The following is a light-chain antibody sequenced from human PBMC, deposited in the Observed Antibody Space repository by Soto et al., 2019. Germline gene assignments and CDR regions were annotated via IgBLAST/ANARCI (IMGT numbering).Light chain of an antibody. Sequence: EIVLTQSPGTLSLSPGERATLSCRSSHSVSSNYLAWYQQKPGQAPRLLIYDVSSRATGIPDRFSGSGSGTDFTLTISRLEPVDVAVYYCQQYGISPTFGQGNKVEIK. CDR2: DVS. J-gene: IGKJ1*01. CDR1: HSVSSNY. V-gene: IGKV3-20*01. CDR3: QQYGISPT.